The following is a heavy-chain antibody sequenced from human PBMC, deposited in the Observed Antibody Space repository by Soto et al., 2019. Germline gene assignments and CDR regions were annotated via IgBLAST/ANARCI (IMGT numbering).Heavy chain of an antibody. CDR3: ARDLCITMIVVVNPCGMEV. V-gene: IGHV3-30-3*01. D-gene: IGHD3-22*01. CDR2: ISYDGSNK. Sequence: QVQLVESGGGVVQPGRSLRLSCAASGFTFSSYAMHWVRQAPGKGLEWVAGISYDGSNKYYADSVKGRFTISRANSKNTLYLQMNSVRAEDTAVYYCARDLCITMIVVVNPCGMEVWGHGTTVTVSS. J-gene: IGHJ6*02. CDR1: GFTFSSYA.